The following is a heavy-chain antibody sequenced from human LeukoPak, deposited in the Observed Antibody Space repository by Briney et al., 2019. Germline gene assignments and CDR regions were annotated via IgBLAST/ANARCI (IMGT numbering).Heavy chain of an antibody. J-gene: IGHJ6*03. V-gene: IGHV4-38-2*02. CDR1: GYSISSGYY. CDR3: ARGLGYYYGSGLYYYYYMDV. CDR2: IYHSGST. D-gene: IGHD3-10*01. Sequence: PSETLSLTCTVSGYSISSGYYWGWIRQPPGKGLEWIGSIYHSGSTYYNPSLKSRVTISVDTSKNQFSLKLSSVTAADTAVYYCARGLGYYYGSGLYYYYYMDVWGKGTTVTVSS.